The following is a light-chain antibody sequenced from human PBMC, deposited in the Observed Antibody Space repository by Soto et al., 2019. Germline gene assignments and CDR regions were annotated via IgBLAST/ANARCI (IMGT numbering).Light chain of an antibody. CDR3: QQYNKWPWT. CDR2: AAS. V-gene: IGKV3-15*01. J-gene: IGKJ1*01. Sequence: EVVMTQSPATLSVSPGEGVTLSCRASQGIGDTLAWYQHKPGQTPRLLINAASIRATDTPDRISGSGSGTEFTLTISSLQSEDLAVYYCQQYNKWPWTFGQGTKVEI. CDR1: QGIGDT.